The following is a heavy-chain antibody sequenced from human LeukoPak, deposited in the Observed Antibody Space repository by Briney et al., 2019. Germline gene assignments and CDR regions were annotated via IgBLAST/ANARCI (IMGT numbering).Heavy chain of an antibody. V-gene: IGHV4-34*01. J-gene: IGHJ6*02. Sequence: SETLSLTCAVYGGSFSGYYWSWIRQPPGKGLEWIGEINHSGSTNYNPSLKSRVTISVDTSKNQFSLKLSSVTAAGTAVYYCARGGYDFWSGYYSRGYYYGMDVWGQGTTVTVSS. CDR1: GGSFSGYY. D-gene: IGHD3-3*01. CDR2: INHSGST. CDR3: ARGGYDFWSGYYSRGYYYGMDV.